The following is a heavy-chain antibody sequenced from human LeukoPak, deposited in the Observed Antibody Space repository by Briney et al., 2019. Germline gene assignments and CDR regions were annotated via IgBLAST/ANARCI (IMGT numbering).Heavy chain of an antibody. CDR3: ARRSRVDWFDP. CDR2: ISSSSSYI. CDR1: GFTFSSYS. Sequence: GGSLRLSCAASGFTFSSYSMNWVRQAPGKGLEWVSSISSSSSYIYYADSVKGRFTISRDNAKNSLYLQMNSPRAEDTAVYYCARRSRVDWFDPWGQGTLVTVSS. J-gene: IGHJ5*02. V-gene: IGHV3-21*01.